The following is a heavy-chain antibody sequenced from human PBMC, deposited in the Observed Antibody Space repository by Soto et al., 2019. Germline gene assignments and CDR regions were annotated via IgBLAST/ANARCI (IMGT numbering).Heavy chain of an antibody. D-gene: IGHD3-16*01. CDR1: GFTFSYYW. CDR3: ARHADCVENSVYYDVLAI. CDR2: IRRDGGEE. V-gene: IGHV3-7*01. Sequence: DVQLMESGGCLVQPGGSLRLSCAASGFTFSYYWMTWVRQAPGKGLEWVANIRRDGGEEHYVDSVKGPFSVSRDNDKESLYLQMNRVGVADTAVYDCARHADCVENSVYYDVLAIWGEGTRVTVSS. J-gene: IGHJ3*02.